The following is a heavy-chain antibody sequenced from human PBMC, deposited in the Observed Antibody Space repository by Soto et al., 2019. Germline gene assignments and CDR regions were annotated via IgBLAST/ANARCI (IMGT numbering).Heavy chain of an antibody. CDR1: GFAFSSYA. V-gene: IGHV3-23*01. J-gene: IGHJ3*02. D-gene: IGHD3-22*01. Sequence: PGGSLRLSVSASGFAFSSYAMSWVLHAPLKGLEWGSSISGSGGSTYYADSVKGRFTIYRDNSKNTLYLQMNSLRAEDTAVYYCARRPRRTSYYDSSGSNDAFDIWGPGTMAPVSS. CDR2: ISGSGGST. CDR3: ARRPRRTSYYDSSGSNDAFDI.